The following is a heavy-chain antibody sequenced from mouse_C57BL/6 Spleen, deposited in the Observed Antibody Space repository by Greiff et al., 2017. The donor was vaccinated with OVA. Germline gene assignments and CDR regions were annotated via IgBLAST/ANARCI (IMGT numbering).Heavy chain of an antibody. CDR2: IHPNNGTT. J-gene: IGHJ4*01. V-gene: IGHV1-39*01. CDR1: GYSFTDYN. CDR3: ARAVYYGSIYAMDY. D-gene: IGHD1-1*01. Sequence: EVKLVESGPELVKPGASVKISCKASGYSFTDYNMNWVKQSNGKSLEWIGVIHPNNGTTSYNQKFKGKATLTVDQSSSTAYMQLNSLTSEDSAVDDCARAVYYGSIYAMDYWGQGTSVTVSS.